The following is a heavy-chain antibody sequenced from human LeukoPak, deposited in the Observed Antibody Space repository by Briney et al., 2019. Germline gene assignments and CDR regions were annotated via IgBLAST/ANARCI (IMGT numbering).Heavy chain of an antibody. Sequence: PGASLRLSCAASGFTFSSYAMSWVRQAPGKGLEWVSAISGSGGSTYYADSVKGRFTISRDNSENTLYLQMNSLRAEDTAVYYCAVVPAAILGYYYYGMDVWGQGTTVTVSS. V-gene: IGHV3-23*01. J-gene: IGHJ6*02. CDR3: AVVPAAILGYYYYGMDV. CDR1: GFTFSSYA. CDR2: ISGSGGST. D-gene: IGHD2-2*02.